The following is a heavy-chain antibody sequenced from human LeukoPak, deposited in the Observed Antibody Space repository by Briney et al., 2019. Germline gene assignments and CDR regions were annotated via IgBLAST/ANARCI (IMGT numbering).Heavy chain of an antibody. D-gene: IGHD3-10*01. CDR2: IKSKSGGGAI. V-gene: IGHV3-15*01. CDR1: GLTFINDW. Sequence: GGSLRLSCAASGLTFINDWMSWVRQAPGKGLEWVGRIKSKSGGGAIDYAATVKGRFTISRDDSKTTLHLQVNSLKTEDTAVFYCATDSDGSGHGGLDYWGQGILVTVSS. J-gene: IGHJ4*02. CDR3: ATDSDGSGHGGLDY.